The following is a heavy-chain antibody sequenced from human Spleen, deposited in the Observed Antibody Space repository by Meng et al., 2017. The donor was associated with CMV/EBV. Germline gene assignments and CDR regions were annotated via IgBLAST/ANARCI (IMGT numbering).Heavy chain of an antibody. V-gene: IGHV3-7*01. D-gene: IGHD2-15*01. CDR2: IKQDGSEK. CDR1: GFTFSSYW. Sequence: GESLKISCAASGFTFSSYWMNWVRQTPGKGLEWVAMIKQDGSEKYYVGSVKGRFTISRDNARNSLYLEMNSLRAEDTAVYKCVRARNYCSGGICYPYFDYWGQGTLVTVSS. J-gene: IGHJ4*02. CDR3: VRARNYCSGGICYPYFDY.